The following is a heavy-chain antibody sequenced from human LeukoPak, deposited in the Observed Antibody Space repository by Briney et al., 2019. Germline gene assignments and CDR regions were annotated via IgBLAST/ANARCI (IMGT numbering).Heavy chain of an antibody. J-gene: IGHJ4*02. CDR3: ARAEQRYYYDTSGLRLPDY. CDR2: ISGDGTAR. CDR1: GFTSSSYW. V-gene: IGHV3-74*01. Sequence: PGGSRRLSCAASGFTSSSYWMHWVRQVPGKGLVWVSRISGDGTARNYADSVKGRFTISRDDAKNTVDLQMNSLRAEDTAVYYCARAEQRYYYDTSGLRLPDYWGQGTLVTVSS. D-gene: IGHD3-22*01.